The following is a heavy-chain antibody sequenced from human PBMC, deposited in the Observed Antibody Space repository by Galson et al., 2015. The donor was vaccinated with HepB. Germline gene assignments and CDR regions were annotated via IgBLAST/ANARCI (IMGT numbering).Heavy chain of an antibody. CDR3: AKANYSDV. J-gene: IGHJ4*02. D-gene: IGHD4/OR15-4a*01. Sequence: SLRLSCAASGFTFSSHAMNWVRQAPGKGLEWVSDISSSGGSTYYADSVKGRFTISRDNSQNTLYLQMNNLRAEDTAVYYCAKANYSDVWGQGTLVIVSS. V-gene: IGHV3-23*01. CDR1: GFTFSSHA. CDR2: ISSSGGST.